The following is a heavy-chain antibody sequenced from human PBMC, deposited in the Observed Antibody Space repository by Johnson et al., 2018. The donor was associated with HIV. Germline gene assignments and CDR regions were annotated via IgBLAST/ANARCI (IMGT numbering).Heavy chain of an antibody. CDR2: IKSKTDGGTT. Sequence: VQLVESGGGVVQPGRSLRLSCAASGFTFSNACMSWVRQAPGKGLEWVGRIKSKTDGGTTDYAAPVKGRFTISRDESRNTLYLQMNSLKTEDTGVYYCTTGTLFFQGSGYTTIYDAFDIWGQGTMVIVSS. CDR3: TTGTLFFQGSGYTTIYDAFDI. V-gene: IGHV3-15*01. D-gene: IGHD3-3*01. J-gene: IGHJ3*02. CDR1: GFTFSNAC.